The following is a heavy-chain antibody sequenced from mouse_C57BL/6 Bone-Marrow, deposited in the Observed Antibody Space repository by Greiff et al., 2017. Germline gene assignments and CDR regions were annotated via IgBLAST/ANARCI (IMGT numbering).Heavy chain of an antibody. V-gene: IGHV1-81*01. Sequence: QVQLQQTGAELARPGASVKLFCKASGYTFTSYGISWVKQRTGQGLEWIGEIYPRSGNTYYNEKFKGKATLTADKSSSTAYMELRSLTSEDSAVYFCARGQLRLLWFAYWGQGTLVTVSA. CDR3: ARGQLRLLWFAY. CDR2: IYPRSGNT. D-gene: IGHD3-2*02. J-gene: IGHJ3*01. CDR1: GYTFTSYG.